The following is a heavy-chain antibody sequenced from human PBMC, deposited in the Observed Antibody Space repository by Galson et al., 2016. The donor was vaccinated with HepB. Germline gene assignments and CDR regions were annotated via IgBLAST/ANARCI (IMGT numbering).Heavy chain of an antibody. CDR1: GGPISGRGYY. Sequence: TLSLTCSVSGGPISGRGYYWSWIRQHPGKGLEWIAYIYYSGTTYYNPSLQSRVTISVVTSKNQLSLKLTSVTAADTAIYYCARDSPQPYGDYGVDVWGHGTTVTVSS. J-gene: IGHJ6*02. CDR2: IYYSGTT. D-gene: IGHD3-16*01. CDR3: ARDSPQPYGDYGVDV. V-gene: IGHV4-31*03.